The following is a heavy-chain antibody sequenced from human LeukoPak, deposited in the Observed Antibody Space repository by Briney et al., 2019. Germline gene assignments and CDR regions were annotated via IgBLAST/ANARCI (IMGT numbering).Heavy chain of an antibody. CDR3: ARRPLYGSGSYSFDY. CDR1: GGTFSSYA. V-gene: IGHV1-18*01. D-gene: IGHD3-10*01. J-gene: IGHJ4*02. Sequence: GASVKVSCKASGGTFSSYAISWVRQAPGQGLEWMGWINPNSGNTNYAQKLQGRVTMTTDTSTSTAYMELRSLRSDDTAVYYCARRPLYGSGSYSFDYWGQGTLVTVSS. CDR2: INPNSGNT.